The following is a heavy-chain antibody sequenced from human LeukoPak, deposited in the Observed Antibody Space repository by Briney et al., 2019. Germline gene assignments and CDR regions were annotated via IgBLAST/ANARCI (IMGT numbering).Heavy chain of an antibody. CDR3: AREVLGRYYFDY. D-gene: IGHD1-26*01. Sequence: SETLSLTCTVSGGSISSYYWSWIRQPPGKGLEWIGYIYYSGSTNYNPSLKSRVTISVDTSKNQFSLKLSSVTAADTAVYYCAREVLGRYYFDYWGQGTLVTVSS. CDR2: IYYSGST. V-gene: IGHV4-59*01. CDR1: GGSISSYY. J-gene: IGHJ4*02.